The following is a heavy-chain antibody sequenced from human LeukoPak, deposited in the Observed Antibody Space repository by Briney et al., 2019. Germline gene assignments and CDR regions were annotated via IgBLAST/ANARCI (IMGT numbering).Heavy chain of an antibody. V-gene: IGHV4-34*01. Sequence: KASETLSLTCAVYGGSFSGYYWSWIRQPPGKGLEWIGEINHSGSTNYNPSLKSRVTISVDTSKNQFSLKLSSVTAADTAVYYCARGRVTMVRGVYYCYYYMDVWGKGTTVTVSS. J-gene: IGHJ6*03. CDR3: ARGRVTMVRGVYYCYYYMDV. D-gene: IGHD3-10*01. CDR1: GGSFSGYY. CDR2: INHSGST.